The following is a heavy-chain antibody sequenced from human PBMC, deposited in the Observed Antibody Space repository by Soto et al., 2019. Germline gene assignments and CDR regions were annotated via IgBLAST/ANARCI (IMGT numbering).Heavy chain of an antibody. J-gene: IGHJ6*03. Sequence: SETLSLTCTVSGGSISSSSYYWGWIRQPPGKGLEWIGSIYYSGSTYYNPSLKSRVTISVDTSKNQFSLKLSSVTAADTAVYYCARQTCSSTSCYIYYYMDVWGKGTTVTVSS. CDR1: GGSISSSSYY. V-gene: IGHV4-39*01. CDR2: IYYSGST. CDR3: ARQTCSSTSCYIYYYMDV. D-gene: IGHD2-2*02.